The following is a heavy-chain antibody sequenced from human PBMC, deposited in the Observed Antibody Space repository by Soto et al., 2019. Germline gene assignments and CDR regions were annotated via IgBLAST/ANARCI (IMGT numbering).Heavy chain of an antibody. J-gene: IGHJ5*02. CDR2: INPNNGVT. D-gene: IGHD6-19*01. Sequence: QVQLVQSGAEVKKPGASVKVSCKASGYTFTDYYMNWVRQAPGQGLEWMGWINPNNGVTNYAQKFQGRVTMTRDTSISTAYMDLSRLRSDDTALNYCARGALTVANWFDPWGQGTQVTVSS. V-gene: IGHV1-2*02. CDR3: ARGALTVANWFDP. CDR1: GYTFTDYY.